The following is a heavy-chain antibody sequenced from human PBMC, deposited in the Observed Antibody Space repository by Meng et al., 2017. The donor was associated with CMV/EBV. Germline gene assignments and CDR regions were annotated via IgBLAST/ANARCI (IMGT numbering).Heavy chain of an antibody. CDR1: GDSISRNLW. CDR2: ISYSGDT. CDR3: ARSPGFWSLDY. Sequence: LTCAVSGDSISRNLWWSWVRQPPGKGLEWIGEISYSGDTKYNPSLQSRATISSDTTNNRFSLRLNSATAADTGVYFCARSPGFWSLDYWGRGTLVTVSS. D-gene: IGHD2-8*02. J-gene: IGHJ4*02. V-gene: IGHV4-4*01.